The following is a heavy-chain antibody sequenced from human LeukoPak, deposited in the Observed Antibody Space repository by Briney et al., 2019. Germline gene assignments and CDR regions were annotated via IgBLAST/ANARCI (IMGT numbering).Heavy chain of an antibody. CDR1: GFTFSSYG. CDR2: IWYDGSNK. V-gene: IGHV3-33*01. Sequence: GGSLRLSCAASGFTFSSYGMHWVRQAPGKGLECVAVIWYDGSNKYYADSVKGRFTISRDNSKNTLYLQMNSLRAEDTAVYHCARDERKGGVDIVATSPFDYWGQGTLVTVSS. CDR3: ARDERKGGVDIVATSPFDY. D-gene: IGHD5-12*01. J-gene: IGHJ4*02.